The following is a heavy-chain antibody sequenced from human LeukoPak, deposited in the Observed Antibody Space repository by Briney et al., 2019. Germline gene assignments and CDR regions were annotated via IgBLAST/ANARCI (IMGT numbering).Heavy chain of an antibody. V-gene: IGHV3-23*01. CDR1: GFTFSSYA. Sequence: PGGSLRLSCAASGFTFSSYAMSWVRQAPGKGLEWVSAISGSGGSTYYADSVKGRFTISRDNSKNTLYVQMNSLRAEDTAVYYCARAGGYYDFWSGGEGNYFDYWGQGTLVTVSS. CDR2: ISGSGGST. J-gene: IGHJ4*02. CDR3: ARAGGYYDFWSGGEGNYFDY. D-gene: IGHD3-3*01.